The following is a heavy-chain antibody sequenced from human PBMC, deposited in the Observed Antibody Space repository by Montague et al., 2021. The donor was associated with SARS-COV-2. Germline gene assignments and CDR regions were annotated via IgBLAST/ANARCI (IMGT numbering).Heavy chain of an antibody. CDR3: ARGRHHLNMIVVVMTGGEYYFDY. Sequence: SETLSLTCAVYGGSFSDYYWSWIRQPPGKGLEWIGEINHRGTSKYNPSLKSRVPISLDTSTNQFSLYLRSVTAADTAVYYCARGRHHLNMIVVVMTGGEYYFDYWGQGTLVTVSS. J-gene: IGHJ4*02. CDR2: INHRGTS. CDR1: GGSFSDYY. V-gene: IGHV4-34*01. D-gene: IGHD3-22*01.